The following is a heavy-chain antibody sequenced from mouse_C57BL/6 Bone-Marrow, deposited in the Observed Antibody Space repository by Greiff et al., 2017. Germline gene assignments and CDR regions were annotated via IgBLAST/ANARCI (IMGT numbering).Heavy chain of an antibody. J-gene: IGHJ4*01. CDR1: GYTFTSYG. Sequence: VKLVESGAELARPGASVKLSCKASGYTFTSYGISWVKQRTGQGLEWIGEIYPRSGNTYYNEKFKGKATLTADKSSSTAYMELRSLTSEDSAVYFCARRDDYDGGYWGQGTSVTVSS. V-gene: IGHV1-81*01. CDR2: IYPRSGNT. CDR3: ARRDDYDGGY. D-gene: IGHD2-4*01.